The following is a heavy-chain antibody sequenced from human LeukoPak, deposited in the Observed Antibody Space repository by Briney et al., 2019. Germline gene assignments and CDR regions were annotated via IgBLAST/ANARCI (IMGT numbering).Heavy chain of an antibody. CDR1: GFTFSSYE. J-gene: IGHJ4*02. CDR3: ARESPQLRGFGYYFYY. V-gene: IGHV3-48*03. D-gene: IGHD3-10*01. CDR2: ISSSGSTI. Sequence: PGGSLRLSCAASGFTFSSYEMNWVRQAPGKGLEWVSYISSSGSTIYYADSVKGRFTISRDNAKNSLYLQMNSLRAEDTAVYYCARESPQLRGFGYYFYYWGQGTLVTVSS.